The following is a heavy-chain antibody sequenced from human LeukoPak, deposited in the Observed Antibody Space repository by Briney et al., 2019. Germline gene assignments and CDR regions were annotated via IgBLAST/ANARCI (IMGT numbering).Heavy chain of an antibody. Sequence: GGSLRLSCAAPGFTFSNYWMSWVRQAPGKGLGWVANIKQDGSEKYYVDSVKGRFTISRDNAKNSLYLQMNSLRAEDTAAYYCARVVPAAIAFDYWGQGTLVTVSS. CDR2: IKQDGSEK. CDR3: ARVVPAAIAFDY. D-gene: IGHD2-2*01. J-gene: IGHJ4*02. CDR1: GFTFSNYW. V-gene: IGHV3-7*01.